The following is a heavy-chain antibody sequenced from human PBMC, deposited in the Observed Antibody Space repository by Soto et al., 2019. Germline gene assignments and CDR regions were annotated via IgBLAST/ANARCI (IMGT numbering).Heavy chain of an antibody. CDR1: GFTFSDAW. J-gene: IGHJ4*01. CDR3: SFKGSTTVTTCEY. V-gene: IGHV3-15*01. Sequence: SLRLSCAASGFTFSDAWMSWVRQAPGKGLDWVGRIKSKTDGGTIDYAAPVKGRFTISRDDSKNTLYLQMNSLKNEDTAVYYCSFKGSTTVTTCEYWGHGPLVTVSS. D-gene: IGHD4-17*01. CDR2: IKSKTDGGTI.